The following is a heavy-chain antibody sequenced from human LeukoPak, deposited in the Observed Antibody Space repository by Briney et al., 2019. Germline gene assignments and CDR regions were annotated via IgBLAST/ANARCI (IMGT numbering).Heavy chain of an antibody. D-gene: IGHD6-19*01. CDR2: INWNGGST. J-gene: IGHJ4*02. V-gene: IGHV3-20*04. CDR3: AKDRDSSGNDY. CDR1: GFTFDDYG. Sequence: GGSLRLSCAASGFTFDDYGMSWVRQAPGKGLEWVSGINWNGGSTDYGDSVKGRFTISRDNSKNSLYLQMNSLRTEDTALYYCAKDRDSSGNDYWGQGTLVTVSS.